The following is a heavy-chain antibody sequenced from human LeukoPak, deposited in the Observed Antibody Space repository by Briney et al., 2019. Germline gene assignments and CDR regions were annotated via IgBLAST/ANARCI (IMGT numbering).Heavy chain of an antibody. CDR1: GFTFDDYA. CDR2: ISWNSGSI. J-gene: IGHJ3*02. Sequence: GGSLRLSCAASGFTFDDYAMHWVRQASGKGLEWVSGISWNSGSIGYADSVKGRFTISRDNAKNSLYLQMNSLRAEDTALYYCAKGIRTIFGVVIIGDAFDIWGQGTMVTVSS. CDR3: AKGIRTIFGVVIIGDAFDI. V-gene: IGHV3-9*01. D-gene: IGHD3-3*01.